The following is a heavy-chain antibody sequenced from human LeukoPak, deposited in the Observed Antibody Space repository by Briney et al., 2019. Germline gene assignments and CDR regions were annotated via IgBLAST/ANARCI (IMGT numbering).Heavy chain of an antibody. CDR1: GGTFSSYA. CDR2: IIPIFGTA. Sequence: SVKVSCKASGGTFSSYAISWVRQAPGQGLEWMGRIIPIFGTANYAQKFQGRVTITADESTSTAYMELSSLRSEDTAVYYCAVALVDTAMVRSAGPPQHWGQGTLVTVSS. V-gene: IGHV1-69*13. J-gene: IGHJ1*01. D-gene: IGHD5-18*01. CDR3: AVALVDTAMVRSAGPPQH.